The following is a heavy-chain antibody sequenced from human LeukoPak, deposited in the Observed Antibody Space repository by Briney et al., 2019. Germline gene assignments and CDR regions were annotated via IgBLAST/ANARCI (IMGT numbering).Heavy chain of an antibody. J-gene: IGHJ4*02. Sequence: GRSLRLSCAASGFTFSSYAMHWVRQAPGKGLEWVAVISYDGSNKYYVDSVKGRFTISRDNSKNTLYLRMNSLRAEDTAVYYCARDMDYYDSSGFLDYWGQGTLVTVSS. V-gene: IGHV3-30-3*01. D-gene: IGHD3-22*01. CDR2: ISYDGSNK. CDR1: GFTFSSYA. CDR3: ARDMDYYDSSGFLDY.